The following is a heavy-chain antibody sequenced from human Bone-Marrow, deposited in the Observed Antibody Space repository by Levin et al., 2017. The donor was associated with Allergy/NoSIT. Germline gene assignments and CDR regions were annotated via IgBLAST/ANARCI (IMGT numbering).Heavy chain of an antibody. CDR3: ARGKGGSGSLNWFDP. CDR2: IYYSGST. Sequence: SETLSLTCTVSGGSISSGGYYWSWIRQHPGKGLEWIGYIYYSGSTYYNPSLKSRVTISVDTSKNQFSLKLSSVTAADTAVYYCARGKGGSGSLNWFDPWGQGTLVTVSS. CDR1: GGSISSGGYY. V-gene: IGHV4-31*03. J-gene: IGHJ5*02. D-gene: IGHD3-10*01.